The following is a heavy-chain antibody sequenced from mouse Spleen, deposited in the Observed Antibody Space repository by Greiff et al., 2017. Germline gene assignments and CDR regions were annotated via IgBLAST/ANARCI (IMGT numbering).Heavy chain of an antibody. D-gene: IGHD4-1*01. CDR2: ISSGSSTI. CDR3: ARTDYYAMDY. J-gene: IGHJ4*01. Sequence: EVHLVESGGGLVKPGGSLKLSCAASGFTFSDYGMHWVRQAPEKGLEWVAYISSGSSTIYYADTVKGRFTISRDNAKNTLFLQMTRLRSEDTAMYYCARTDYYAMDYWGQGTSVTVSS. V-gene: IGHV5-17*01. CDR1: GFTFSDYG.